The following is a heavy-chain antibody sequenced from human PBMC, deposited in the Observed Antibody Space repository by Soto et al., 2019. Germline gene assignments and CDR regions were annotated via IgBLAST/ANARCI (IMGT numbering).Heavy chain of an antibody. CDR1: GFTFSSYA. J-gene: IGHJ3*02. D-gene: IGHD6-19*01. Sequence: EVQLLESGGGLVQPGGSLRLSCAASGFTFSSYAMSWVRQAPGKGLEWVSAISGSGGSTYYADSVKGRFTISRDNSKNTLDLQMNSLRAEDTAVYYCAKSLWCIAVAGTQLNAFDIWGQGTMVTVSS. CDR3: AKSLWCIAVAGTQLNAFDI. CDR2: ISGSGGST. V-gene: IGHV3-23*01.